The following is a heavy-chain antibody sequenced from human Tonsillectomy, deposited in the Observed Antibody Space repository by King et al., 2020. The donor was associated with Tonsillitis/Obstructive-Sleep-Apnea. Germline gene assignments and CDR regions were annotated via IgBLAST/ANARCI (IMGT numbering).Heavy chain of an antibody. D-gene: IGHD1-7*01. CDR1: GYSLTRYA. J-gene: IGHJ6*03. V-gene: IGHV7-4-1*02. CDR3: ARGISGISGTPTYHYYMEV. CDR2: INTNTGNP. Sequence: QLVQSGSELKKPGASVKVSCKASGYSLTRYAINWVRQAPGQGLEWMGWINTNTGNPTYAQGFTGRFVFSLDTSVSTAYLQISSLKAEDTAVYYCARGISGISGTPTYHYYMEVWGKGTTVTVSS.